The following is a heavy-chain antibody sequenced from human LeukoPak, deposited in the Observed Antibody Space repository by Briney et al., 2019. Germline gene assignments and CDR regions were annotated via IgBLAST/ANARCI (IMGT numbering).Heavy chain of an antibody. CDR3: ARVHSSGQLETFDY. V-gene: IGHV3-21*01. CDR1: GFTFTNYA. D-gene: IGHD6-19*01. CDR2: ITTSRSYI. J-gene: IGHJ4*02. Sequence: GGSLRLSCAASGFTFTNYAMGWVRQAPGRGLEWVSSITTSRSYIYYADSVKGRFTSSRDNAKNALYLQMNSLRAEDTAVYYCARVHSSGQLETFDYWGQGTLVTVSS.